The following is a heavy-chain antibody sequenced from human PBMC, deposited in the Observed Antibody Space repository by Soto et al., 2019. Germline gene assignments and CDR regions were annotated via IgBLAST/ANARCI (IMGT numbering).Heavy chain of an antibody. J-gene: IGHJ6*02. D-gene: IGHD2-2*01. Sequence: GASVKVSCKASGYTFTGYYMHWVRQAPGQGLEWMGWINPNSGGTNYAQKFQGRVTMTRDTSISTAYMELSRLRSDDTAVYYCARGGVGYCSSTSCPTIFYYYYYGMDVWGQGTTVTVSS. CDR1: GYTFTGYY. CDR2: INPNSGGT. CDR3: ARGGVGYCSSTSCPTIFYYYYYGMDV. V-gene: IGHV1-2*02.